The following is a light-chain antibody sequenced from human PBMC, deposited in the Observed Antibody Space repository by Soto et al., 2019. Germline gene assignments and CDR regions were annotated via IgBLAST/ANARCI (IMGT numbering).Light chain of an antibody. Sequence: QSVLTQPPSASGTPGQRVTISCSGRRSNIGTNYVYWYQHLPGTSPKLLIYGNNEWPSGVPERCYGAKSGTSASLAISGPRYEDECDYYCAAWDDSLTGWVFGGGTKLTVL. J-gene: IGLJ3*02. CDR1: RSNIGTNY. V-gene: IGLV1-47*01. CDR2: GNN. CDR3: AAWDDSLTGWV.